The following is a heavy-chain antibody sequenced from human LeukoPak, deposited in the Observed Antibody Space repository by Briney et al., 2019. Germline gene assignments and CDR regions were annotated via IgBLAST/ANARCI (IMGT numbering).Heavy chain of an antibody. J-gene: IGHJ5*02. V-gene: IGHV1-69*05. Sequence: SVKVSCKASGGTFSSYAISWVRQAPGQGLEWMGGIIPIFGTTNYAQKFQGRVTITTDESTSTAYMELSRLRSEDTAVYYCEREGITGTTENWFDRWGQGTLVTVSS. D-gene: IGHD1-7*01. CDR1: GGTFSSYA. CDR3: EREGITGTTENWFDR. CDR2: IIPIFGTT.